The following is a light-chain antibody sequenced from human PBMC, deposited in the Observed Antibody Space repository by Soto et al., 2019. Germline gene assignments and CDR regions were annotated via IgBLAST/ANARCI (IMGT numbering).Light chain of an antibody. J-gene: IGKJ4*01. V-gene: IGKV4-1*01. CDR3: QQYYDTPLT. CDR2: WAS. CDR1: QSLFYSSDNKNY. Sequence: DIEVTQSPDSLALSLGERATINCQSSQSLFYSSDNKNYLRWYQQKPGQPPKLLIYWASTRESGVPDRFSGAGSGTDFTLTITSLQAVDVAVYYCQQYYDTPLTFGGGTKVEIK.